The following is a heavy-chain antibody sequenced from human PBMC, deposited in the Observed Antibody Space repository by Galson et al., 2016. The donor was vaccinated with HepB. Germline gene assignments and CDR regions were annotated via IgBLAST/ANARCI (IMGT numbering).Heavy chain of an antibody. D-gene: IGHD2-8*01. J-gene: IGHJ6*02. CDR1: GFTFGDYA. CDR2: ITWNSGAI. Sequence: SLRLSCAASGFTFGDYAMHWVRQAPGKGLEWVSGITWNSGAIAYADSVKGRFTISRDNARNSLYLQMNNLRTKDTALYYCAKDRVSFYYYGMDVWGQGTTVTVSS. V-gene: IGHV3-9*01. CDR3: AKDRVSFYYYGMDV.